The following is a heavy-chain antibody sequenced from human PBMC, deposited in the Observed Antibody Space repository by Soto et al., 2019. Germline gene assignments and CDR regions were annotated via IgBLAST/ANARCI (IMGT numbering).Heavy chain of an antibody. Sequence: PSETLSLTCTVSGGSISSYYWSWIRQPPGKGLEWIGDIYYSGSTNYNPSLKSRVTISVDTSKNKFSLKLSSVTAADTAVYYCERYSSSSYASWFDPWGQGTLVTVFS. V-gene: IGHV4-59*01. D-gene: IGHD6-6*01. CDR1: GGSISSYY. CDR2: IYYSGST. CDR3: ERYSSSSYASWFDP. J-gene: IGHJ5*02.